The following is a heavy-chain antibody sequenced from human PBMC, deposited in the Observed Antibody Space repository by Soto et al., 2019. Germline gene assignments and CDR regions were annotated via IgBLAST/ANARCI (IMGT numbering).Heavy chain of an antibody. CDR2: ISGSGGST. V-gene: IGHV3-23*01. J-gene: IGHJ6*03. Sequence: GGSLRLSCAASGFTFSSYAMSWVRQAPGKGLEWVSAISGSGGSTYYADSVKGRFTISRDNSKNTLYLQMNSLRAEDTAVYYCAKAGLAAVLPTYDSSGDLYYMDVWGKGTTVTVSS. CDR1: GFTFSSYA. D-gene: IGHD6-25*01. CDR3: AKAGLAAVLPTYDSSGDLYYMDV.